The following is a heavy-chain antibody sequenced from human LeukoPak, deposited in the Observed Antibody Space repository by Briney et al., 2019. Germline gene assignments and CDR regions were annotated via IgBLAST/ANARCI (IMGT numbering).Heavy chain of an antibody. CDR3: ARGWDYYDSSGYF. CDR2: IIPIFGTA. Sequence: ASVKVSCKASGGTFSSYAISWVRQAPGQGLEWMGGIIPIFGTANYAQKFQGRVTITADESTSTAYMELSSLRPEDTAVYYCARGWDYYDSSGYFWGQGTLVTVSS. D-gene: IGHD3-22*01. CDR1: GGTFSSYA. J-gene: IGHJ4*02. V-gene: IGHV1-69*13.